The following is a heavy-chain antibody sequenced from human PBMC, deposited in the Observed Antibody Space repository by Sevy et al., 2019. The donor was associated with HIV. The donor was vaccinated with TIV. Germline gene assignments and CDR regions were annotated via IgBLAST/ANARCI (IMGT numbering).Heavy chain of an antibody. Sequence: GGSLRLSCAASGFTFSDYWMSWVRQAPEKGLEWVANIKQDGCKKYYVDSIKGRFIVSRDNAKKSLYLEMSSLRAEDTDVYYCARLKLHYDPYYFDLWGQGTLVTVSS. CDR2: IKQDGCKK. V-gene: IGHV3-7*01. CDR1: GFTFSDYW. CDR3: ARLKLHYDPYYFDL. J-gene: IGHJ4*02. D-gene: IGHD3-16*01.